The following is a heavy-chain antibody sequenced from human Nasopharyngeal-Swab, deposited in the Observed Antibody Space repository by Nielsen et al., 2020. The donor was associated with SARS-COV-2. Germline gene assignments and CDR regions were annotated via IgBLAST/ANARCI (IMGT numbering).Heavy chain of an antibody. CDR3: AKPRLAYYYYGMDV. J-gene: IGHJ6*02. V-gene: IGHV3-48*01. CDR1: GFIFSDSA. Sequence: GESLKISCAASGFIFSDSAIHWVRQAPGKGLEWVSYISSSGSTIYYADSVKGRFTISRDNSKNTLYLQMNSLRAEDTAMYYCAKPRLAYYYYGMDVWGQGTTVTVSS. CDR2: ISSSGSTI.